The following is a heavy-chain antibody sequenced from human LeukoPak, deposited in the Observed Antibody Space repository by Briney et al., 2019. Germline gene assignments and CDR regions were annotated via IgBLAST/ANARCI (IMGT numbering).Heavy chain of an antibody. Sequence: SETLSLTCAVYGGSFSGYYWSWIRQPPGKGLEWIGEINHSGSTNYNPSLKSRVTISVDTSKTQFSLTLSSVTAADTAVYYCAVSYYYGSGSYRKFDYWGQGTLVTVSS. J-gene: IGHJ4*02. CDR1: GGSFSGYY. CDR3: AVSYYYGSGSYRKFDY. CDR2: INHSGST. D-gene: IGHD3-10*01. V-gene: IGHV4-34*01.